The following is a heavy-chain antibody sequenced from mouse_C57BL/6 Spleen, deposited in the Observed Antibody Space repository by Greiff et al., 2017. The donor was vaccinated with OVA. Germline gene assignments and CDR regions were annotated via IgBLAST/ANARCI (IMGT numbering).Heavy chain of an antibody. J-gene: IGHJ3*01. Sequence: VQLQESGAELARPGASVKLSCKASGYTFTSYGISWVKQRTGQGLEWIGEIYPRSGNTYSNEKFKGKATLTADKSSSTAYMERRSLTSEDAAVYFCAGDYVAWFAYWGQGTLVTVSA. CDR1: GYTFTSYG. CDR2: IYPRSGNT. CDR3: AGDYVAWFAY. V-gene: IGHV1-81*01. D-gene: IGHD2-4*01.